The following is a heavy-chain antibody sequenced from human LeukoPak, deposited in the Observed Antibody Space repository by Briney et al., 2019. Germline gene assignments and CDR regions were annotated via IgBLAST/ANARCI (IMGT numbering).Heavy chain of an antibody. J-gene: IGHJ3*02. CDR1: GFSFSSDGVG. CDR2: IYENDEK. Sequence: SGPTLVNPTQTLTLTCTFSGFSFSSDGVGVGWIRQPPVGALEWLGVIYENDEKLYSSSLQNRLSITKDTSKNQVVLIMANMDPVDTATYYCAHRHRGVASDIWGQGTMVTVSS. CDR3: AHRHRGVASDI. V-gene: IGHV2-5*01. D-gene: IGHD2-15*01.